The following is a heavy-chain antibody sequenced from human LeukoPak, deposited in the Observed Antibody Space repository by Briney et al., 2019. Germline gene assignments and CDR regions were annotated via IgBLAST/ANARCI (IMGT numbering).Heavy chain of an antibody. CDR1: GFSLTTPGMS. V-gene: IGHV2-70*11. Sequence: SGPALVRPTETLTLTCTFSGFSLTTPGMSVIWIRQPPGKALEWLSRIDWDNDKYYNTSLKSRLTISKDTSKNQVVLTMTNMAPVDTATYYCARRVTGNSFDYWGQGTLVTVSS. D-gene: IGHD7-27*01. CDR2: IDWDNDK. CDR3: ARRVTGNSFDY. J-gene: IGHJ4*02.